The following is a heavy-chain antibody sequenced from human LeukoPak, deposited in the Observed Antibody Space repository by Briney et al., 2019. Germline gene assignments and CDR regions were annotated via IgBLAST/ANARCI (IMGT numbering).Heavy chain of an antibody. Sequence: GASVKVSCKASGGTFSSYAISWVRQAPGQGLEWMGWINPNSGGTNYAQKFQGWVTMTRDTSISTAYMELSRLRSDDTAVYYCARLGLIAVAGTDYYYYGMDVWGQGTTVTVSS. CDR3: ARLGLIAVAGTDYYYYGMDV. D-gene: IGHD6-19*01. CDR1: GGTFSSYA. J-gene: IGHJ6*02. CDR2: INPNSGGT. V-gene: IGHV1-2*04.